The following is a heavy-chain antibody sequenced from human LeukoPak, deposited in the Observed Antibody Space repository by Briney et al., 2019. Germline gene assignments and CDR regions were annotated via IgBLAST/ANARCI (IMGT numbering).Heavy chain of an antibody. Sequence: SETLSLTCTVSGGSISSYYWSWIRQPPGKGLEWIGYIYYSGSTNYNPSLKSRVTISVDTSKNQFSLKLSSVTAADTAVYYCAGRSSSRSDYWGQGTLVTVSS. J-gene: IGHJ4*02. D-gene: IGHD6-19*01. V-gene: IGHV4-59*08. CDR1: GGSISSYY. CDR3: AGRSSSRSDY. CDR2: IYYSGST.